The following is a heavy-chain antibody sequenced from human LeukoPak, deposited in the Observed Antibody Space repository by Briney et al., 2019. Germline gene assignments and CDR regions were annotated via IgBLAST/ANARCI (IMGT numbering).Heavy chain of an antibody. J-gene: IGHJ3*02. CDR3: STGSGHAFDI. D-gene: IGHD3-10*01. V-gene: IGHV3-74*01. CDR2: INSDGSST. CDR1: GFIFSSYW. Sequence: GGSLRLACAASGFIFSSYWMHWVRQVAGKGLVWVSRINSDGSSTSYADSVKGRFTISRDNAKDTLYVQMNSLRAEDTAVYYCSTGSGHAFDIWGRGTMVTVSS.